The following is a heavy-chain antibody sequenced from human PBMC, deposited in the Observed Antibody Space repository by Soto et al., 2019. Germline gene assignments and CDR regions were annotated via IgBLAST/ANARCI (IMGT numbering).Heavy chain of an antibody. J-gene: IGHJ3*02. CDR1: GGSISSYY. Sequence: SETLSLTCTVSGGSISSYYWSWIRQPPGKGLEWIGYIYYSGSTNYNPSLKSRVTVSVDTSKNQFSLKLSSVTAADTAVYYCARDSGTYYYDSSGYYDPSAFDIWGQGTMVTVSS. CDR2: IYYSGST. CDR3: ARDSGTYYYDSSGYYDPSAFDI. V-gene: IGHV4-59*01. D-gene: IGHD3-22*01.